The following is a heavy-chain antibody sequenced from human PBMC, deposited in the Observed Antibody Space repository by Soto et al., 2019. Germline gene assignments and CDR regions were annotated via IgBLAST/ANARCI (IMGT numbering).Heavy chain of an antibody. CDR1: GFTVSNNY. Sequence: EVQLVESGGGLIQPGGSLRLSCAVSGFTVSNNYMSWVRQAPGKGLEGVSVIYSGGYTAYGDSVKGRFTISRDNSKNTLFFQMNSVRSEEPGLYSWGAPPGGGGYWGQGTLVTVSS. D-gene: IGHD3-16*01. V-gene: IGHV3-53*01. J-gene: IGHJ4*02. CDR2: IYSGGYT. CDR3: GAPPGGGGY.